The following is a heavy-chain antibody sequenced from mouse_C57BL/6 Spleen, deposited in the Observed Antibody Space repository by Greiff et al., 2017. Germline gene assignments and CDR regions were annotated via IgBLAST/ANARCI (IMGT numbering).Heavy chain of an antibody. V-gene: IGHV10-1*01. CDR1: GFSFNTYA. J-gene: IGHJ1*03. CDR2: IRSKSNNYAT. Sequence: EVKLVESGGGLVQPKGSLKLSCAASGFSFNTYAMNWVRQAPGKGLEWVARIRSKSNNYATYYADSVKDRFTISRDDSESMLYLQMNNLKTEDTAMYYCVITTVVAKDWYCDVWGTGTTVTVSS. D-gene: IGHD1-1*01. CDR3: VITTVVAKDWYCDV.